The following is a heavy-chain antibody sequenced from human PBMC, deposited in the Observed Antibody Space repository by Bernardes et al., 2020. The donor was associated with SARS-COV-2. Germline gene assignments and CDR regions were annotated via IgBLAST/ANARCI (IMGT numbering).Heavy chain of an antibody. CDR3: AKEGPCSSTSCPYYYYYYGMDV. V-gene: IGHV3-9*01. J-gene: IGHJ6*02. CDR2: ISWNSGSI. CDR1: GFTFGDYA. Sequence: GGSLRLSCAASGFTFGDYAMHWVRQAPGKGLEWVSGISWNSGSIGYADSVKGRFTISRDNATNSLYLQMNSLRAEDPALYYCAKEGPCSSTSCPYYYYYYGMDVWGQGTTVTVSS. D-gene: IGHD2-2*01.